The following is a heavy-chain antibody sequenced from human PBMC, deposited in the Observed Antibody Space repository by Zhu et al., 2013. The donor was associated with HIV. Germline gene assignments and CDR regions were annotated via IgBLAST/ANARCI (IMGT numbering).Heavy chain of an antibody. CDR3: AGDSSGYYSLFDF. CDR1: GGSFSSYG. D-gene: IGHD3-22*01. J-gene: IGHJ4*02. Sequence: QVQLVQSGAEVKKPGSSVKVSCKASGGSFSSYGISWVRQAPGQGLEWMGSIIPMSGSTDYPQKFKGRATITADTSTTTAYMELSGLRLEGTATYYCAGDSSGYYSLFDFWGQGTLVTVSS. V-gene: IGHV1-69*06. CDR2: IIPMSGST.